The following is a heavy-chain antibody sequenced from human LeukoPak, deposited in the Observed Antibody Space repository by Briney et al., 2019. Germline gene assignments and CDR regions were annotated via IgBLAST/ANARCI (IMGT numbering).Heavy chain of an antibody. CDR1: GFTFSSYS. CDR3: ARGAFLRYFDY. D-gene: IGHD3-16*01. V-gene: IGHV3-48*02. Sequence: AGGSLRLSCAASGFTFSSYSMNWVRQAPGKGLEWVSYISSSSTIYYADSVKGRFTISRDNAKNSLYLQMNSLRDEDTAVYYCARGAFLRYFDYWGLGTLVTVSS. J-gene: IGHJ4*02. CDR2: ISSSSTI.